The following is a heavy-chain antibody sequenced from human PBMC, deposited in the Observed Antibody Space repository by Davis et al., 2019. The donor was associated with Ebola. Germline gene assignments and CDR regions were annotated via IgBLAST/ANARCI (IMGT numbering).Heavy chain of an antibody. CDR2: ITHVGDHT. D-gene: IGHD3-22*01. CDR1: GFSIIPFG. CDR3: AKGNYDSSGYWAYWFDP. V-gene: IGHV3-23*01. Sequence: PGGSLRLSCAASGFSIIPFGMHWVRQAPGKGLEWVSTITHVGDHTYYADSVKGRFAVSRDNSENTLFLQMNRLRVEDTAIYYCAKGNYDSSGYWAYWFDPWGQGTLVTVSS. J-gene: IGHJ5*02.